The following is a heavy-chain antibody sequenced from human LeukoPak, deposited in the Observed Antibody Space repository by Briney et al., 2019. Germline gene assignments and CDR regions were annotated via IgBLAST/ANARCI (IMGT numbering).Heavy chain of an antibody. J-gene: IGHJ5*02. CDR1: GGSFSGYY. D-gene: IGHD3-10*01. V-gene: IGHV4-34*01. CDR2: INHSGST. CDR3: ARGPSWDYYGSGSYYYWFDP. Sequence: SETLSLTCAVYGGSFSGYYWSWIRQPPGKGLEWSGEINHSGSTNYNPSLKSRVTISVDTSKNQFSLKLSSVTAADTAVYYCARGPSWDYYGSGSYYYWFDPWGQGTLVTVSS.